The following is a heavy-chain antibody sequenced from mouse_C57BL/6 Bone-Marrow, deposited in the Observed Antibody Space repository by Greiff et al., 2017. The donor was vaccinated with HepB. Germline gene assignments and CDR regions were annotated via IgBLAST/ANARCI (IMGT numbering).Heavy chain of an antibody. CDR2: VYPYNGGT. CDR3: ARGYGSSFSYWYFDV. J-gene: IGHJ1*03. Sequence: EVQLQESGPVLVKPGPSVKISCKASGFTFTDYYMHWVKQSHGKSLEWIGLVYPYNGGTSYNQKFKGKATLTVDTSSSTAYMELNSRTSEDSAVYYCARGYGSSFSYWYFDVWGTGTTVTVSS. D-gene: IGHD1-1*01. V-gene: IGHV1-36*01. CDR1: GFTFTDYY.